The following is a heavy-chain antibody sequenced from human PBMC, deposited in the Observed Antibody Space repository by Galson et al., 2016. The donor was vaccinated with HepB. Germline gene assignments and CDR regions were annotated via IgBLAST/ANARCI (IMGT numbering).Heavy chain of an antibody. CDR1: GFTFSAYG. CDR3: ALPYCTGGVCPNYFDF. V-gene: IGHV3-30*03. J-gene: IGHJ4*02. CDR2: ISYDGDAK. D-gene: IGHD2-8*02. Sequence: SLRLSCAASGFTFSAYGMHWVRQAPGKGLEWVAVISYDGDAKYYSDSVKGRFTISRDDSKSTLYLQMNSLRAEDTAVYYCALPYCTGGVCPNYFDFWGLGTLVTVSS.